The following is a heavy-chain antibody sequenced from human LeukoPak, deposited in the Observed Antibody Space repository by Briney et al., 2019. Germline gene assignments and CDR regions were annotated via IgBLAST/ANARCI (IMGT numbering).Heavy chain of an antibody. Sequence: GGSLRLSCAASGFTFSSYAMHWVRQAPGKGLEYVSAISSNGGSTYYANSVKGRFTISRDNSKNTLYLQMGSLRAEDMAVYYCARGGRYPPHLDGIVGAIRLFDYWGQGTLVTVSS. D-gene: IGHD1-26*01. CDR2: ISSNGGST. CDR1: GFTFSSYA. V-gene: IGHV3-64*01. CDR3: ARGGRYPPHLDGIVGAIRLFDY. J-gene: IGHJ4*02.